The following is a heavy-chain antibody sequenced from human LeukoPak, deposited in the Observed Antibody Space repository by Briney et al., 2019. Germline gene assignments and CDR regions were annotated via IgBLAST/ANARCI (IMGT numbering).Heavy chain of an antibody. Sequence: PSETLSLTCTVSGGSISSSSAYWGWIRQLPGKGLEWIGSIYYSKNTYYNPSLKSRVTISADTSKNQFSLTLGSVSATDTAVYYCVSPRGFSYGYFDYWGQGTLVTASS. J-gene: IGHJ4*02. CDR1: GGSISSSSAY. CDR3: VSPRGFSYGYFDY. CDR2: IYYSKNT. V-gene: IGHV4-39*01. D-gene: IGHD5-18*01.